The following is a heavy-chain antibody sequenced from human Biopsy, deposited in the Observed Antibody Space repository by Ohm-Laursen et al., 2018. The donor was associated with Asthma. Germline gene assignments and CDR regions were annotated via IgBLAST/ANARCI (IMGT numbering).Heavy chain of an antibody. CDR3: ARVKDGYNFDY. Sequence: TLSLTCAVSGGSISSGGYSWSWIRQPPGKGLEWIGYIYHSGSTYYNPSLKSRVTISVDRSKNQFSLKLSSVTATDTAVYSCARVKDGYNFDYWGQGTLVTVSS. CDR1: GGSISSGGYS. CDR2: IYHSGST. J-gene: IGHJ4*02. V-gene: IGHV4-30-2*01. D-gene: IGHD5-24*01.